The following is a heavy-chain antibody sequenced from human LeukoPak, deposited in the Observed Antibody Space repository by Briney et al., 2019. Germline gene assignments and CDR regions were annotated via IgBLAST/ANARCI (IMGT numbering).Heavy chain of an antibody. CDR3: ARGRGGNYPWWFDY. D-gene: IGHD1-26*01. CDR2: INPNSGGT. Sequence: ASVKVSCKASTYTFTDYYVHWVRQAPGQGVEWMGWINPNSGGTNYAQKFQDRVTVTRDTAIRTDYMELSRLRSDDTAVYYCARGRGGNYPWWFDYWGQGTLVTVSS. J-gene: IGHJ4*02. V-gene: IGHV1-2*02. CDR1: TYTFTDYY.